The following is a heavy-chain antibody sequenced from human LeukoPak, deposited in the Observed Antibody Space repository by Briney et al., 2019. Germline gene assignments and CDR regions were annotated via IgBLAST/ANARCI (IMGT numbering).Heavy chain of an antibody. Sequence: SETLSLTCTVSGGSFSSTSYLWGWVRQPPGEGLEWIGSIYYSGRTFYNPSLKSRVTISVDTSKNQISLTVRAVTAADTAVYYCARQIPDESGYYQYYFDYWGQGTLVTVSS. J-gene: IGHJ4*02. V-gene: IGHV4-39*01. CDR2: IYYSGRT. CDR3: ARQIPDESGYYQYYFDY. CDR1: GGSFSSTSYL. D-gene: IGHD3-3*01.